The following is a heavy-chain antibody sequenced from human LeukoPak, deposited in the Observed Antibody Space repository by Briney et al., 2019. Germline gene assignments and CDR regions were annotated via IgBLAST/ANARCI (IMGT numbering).Heavy chain of an antibody. D-gene: IGHD3-3*01. Sequence: GGSLRLSCAASGFTFSSYWMHWVRQAPGKGLVWVSRINTDGSSTSYADSVKGRFTISRDNAKNTLYLQMNSLRAEDTAVYYCARDGPPYYDFWSGYSSDAFDIWGQGTMVTVSS. CDR2: INTDGSST. CDR3: ARDGPPYYDFWSGYSSDAFDI. V-gene: IGHV3-74*01. CDR1: GFTFSSYW. J-gene: IGHJ3*02.